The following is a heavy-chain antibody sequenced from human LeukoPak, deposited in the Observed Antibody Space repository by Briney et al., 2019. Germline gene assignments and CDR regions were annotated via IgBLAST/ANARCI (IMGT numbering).Heavy chain of an antibody. J-gene: IGHJ4*02. D-gene: IGHD4-17*01. CDR3: AREGYGDYGLNY. Sequence: GGSLRLSCAVSGFTFSSYWMNWVRQAPGKGLEWVANIKQDASEKYYVDSVKGRFTISRDNAKNSLYLQMNSLRAEDTAVYYCAREGYGDYGLNYWGQGTLVTVSS. CDR2: IKQDASEK. V-gene: IGHV3-7*03. CDR1: GFTFSSYW.